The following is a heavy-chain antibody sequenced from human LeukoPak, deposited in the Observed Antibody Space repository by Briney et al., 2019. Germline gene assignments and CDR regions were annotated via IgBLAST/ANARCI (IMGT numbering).Heavy chain of an antibody. D-gene: IGHD5-18*01. CDR3: ARAGYSYGTGYYFDY. CDR1: GGSISSYY. J-gene: IGHJ4*02. CDR2: IYYTGAT. Sequence: SETLSLTCTVSGGSISSYYLSWIRLPPGKGLEWGGYIYYTGATYYNPSLKSRVTISLDTSKNQFSLKLSSVTAADAAVYYCARAGYSYGTGYYFDYWGQGALVTVSS. V-gene: IGHV4-59*01.